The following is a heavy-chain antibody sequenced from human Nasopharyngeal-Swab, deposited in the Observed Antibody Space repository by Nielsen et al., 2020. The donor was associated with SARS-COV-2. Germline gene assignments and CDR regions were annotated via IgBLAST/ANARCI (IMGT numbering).Heavy chain of an antibody. CDR3: AKDPIVGGPVGHY. D-gene: IGHD1-26*01. CDR2: ISGSGGST. V-gene: IGHV3-23*01. J-gene: IGHJ4*02. CDR1: GFTFSSYA. Sequence: GESLKISCAASGFTFSSYAMSWVRQAPGKGLEWVSAISGSGGSTYYADSMKGRFTISRDNSKNTLYLQMNSLRAGDTAVYYCAKDPIVGGPVGHYWGQGTLVTVSS.